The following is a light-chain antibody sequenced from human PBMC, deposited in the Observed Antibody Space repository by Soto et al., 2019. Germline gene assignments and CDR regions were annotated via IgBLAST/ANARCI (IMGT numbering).Light chain of an antibody. CDR2: ENN. V-gene: IGLV1-51*02. CDR1: SSNIGNNY. J-gene: IGLJ2*01. Sequence: QSVLTQPPSVSAAPGQKVTISCSGGSSNIGNNYVSWYQQLPGTAPKLLIYENNKRPSGIPDRFSGSKSGTSATLGITGLQTGDEADYYCGTWDSSLRGVFGGGTKLTVL. CDR3: GTWDSSLRGV.